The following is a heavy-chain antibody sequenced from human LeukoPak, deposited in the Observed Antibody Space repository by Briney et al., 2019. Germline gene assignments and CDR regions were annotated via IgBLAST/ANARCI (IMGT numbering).Heavy chain of an antibody. CDR2: IIPIFGTA. D-gene: IGHD3-10*01. CDR1: GGTFSSYA. CDR3: AGGARTFGESSGGWFDP. J-gene: IGHJ5*02. Sequence: SVKVSCKASGGTFSSYAISWVRQAPGQGLEWMGGIIPIFGTANYAQKFQGRVTITADESTSTAYMELSSLRSEDTAVYYCAGGARTFGESSGGWFDPWGQGTLVTVSS. V-gene: IGHV1-69*13.